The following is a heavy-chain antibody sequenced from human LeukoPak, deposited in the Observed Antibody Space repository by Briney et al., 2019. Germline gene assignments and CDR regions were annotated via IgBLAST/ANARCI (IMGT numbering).Heavy chain of an antibody. J-gene: IGHJ4*02. V-gene: IGHV4-34*01. Sequence: SETLSLTCAVYGGSFIDYYWSWIRQSPGKGLEWIGDVHHSGSTYYNPSLKSRVTISVDTSKNQFSLKLSSVTAADTAVYYCARGVEYYDSSGYCDYWGQGTLVTVSS. CDR1: GGSFIDYY. CDR2: VHHSGST. CDR3: ARGVEYYDSSGYCDY. D-gene: IGHD3-22*01.